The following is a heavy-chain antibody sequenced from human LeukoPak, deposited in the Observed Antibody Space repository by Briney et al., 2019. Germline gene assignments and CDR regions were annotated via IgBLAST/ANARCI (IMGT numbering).Heavy chain of an antibody. V-gene: IGHV1-2*02. CDR3: ARGYSYGWGLGGGYYYYYMDV. CDR2: INPNSGGT. CDR1: GYTFTGYY. D-gene: IGHD5-18*01. Sequence: ASVKVSCKASGYTFTGYYMHWVRQAPGQGLEWMGWINPNSGGTNYAQKFQGRVTMTRDTSISTAYMELSRLRSDDTAVYYCARGYSYGWGLGGGYYYYYMDVWGKGTTVTISS. J-gene: IGHJ6*03.